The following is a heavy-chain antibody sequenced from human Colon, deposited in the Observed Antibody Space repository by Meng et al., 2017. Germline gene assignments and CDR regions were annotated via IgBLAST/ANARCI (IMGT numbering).Heavy chain of an antibody. D-gene: IGHD3-22*01. V-gene: IGHV2-5*01. J-gene: IGHJ4*02. CDR3: AHSPDARYYYDSSGYYRY. CDR1: GFSLSTSGVG. Sequence: SGPTLVKPTQTLTLTCTFSGFSLSTSGVGVGWIRQPPGKALEWLALIYWNDDKRYSPSLKSGLTITKDTSKNQVVLTMTNMDPVDTATYYCAHSPDARYYYDSSGYYRYWGQGTLVTGSS. CDR2: IYWNDDK.